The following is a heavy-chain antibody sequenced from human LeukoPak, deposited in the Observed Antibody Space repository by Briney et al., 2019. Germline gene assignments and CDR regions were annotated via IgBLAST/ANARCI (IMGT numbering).Heavy chain of an antibody. J-gene: IGHJ4*02. D-gene: IGHD3-22*01. CDR3: ARATWLPVGLYYYDSSGYYYYFDS. Sequence: ASETLSLNCTVSGGSISSYYWSWIRQPPGKGLEWIGYIYYSGSTNYNPSLKSRVTISVDTSKNQFSLKLSSVTAADTAVYYCARATWLPVGLYYYDSSGYYYYFDSWGQGTLVTVSS. CDR2: IYYSGST. V-gene: IGHV4-59*01. CDR1: GGSISSYY.